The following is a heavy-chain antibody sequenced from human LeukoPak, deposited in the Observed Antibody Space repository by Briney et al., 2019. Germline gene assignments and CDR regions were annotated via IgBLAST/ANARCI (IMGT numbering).Heavy chain of an antibody. CDR2: ISYDGSNK. Sequence: GGSLRLSCAASGFTCSSYAMHWVRQAPGKGLEWVAAISYDGSNKYYADSVKGRFTISRDNSKNTLYLQMNSLRAEDTAVYYCARASMVSYYYYYMDVWGKGTTVTVSS. V-gene: IGHV3-30*04. CDR3: ARASMVSYYYYYMDV. CDR1: GFTCSSYA. D-gene: IGHD3-10*01. J-gene: IGHJ6*03.